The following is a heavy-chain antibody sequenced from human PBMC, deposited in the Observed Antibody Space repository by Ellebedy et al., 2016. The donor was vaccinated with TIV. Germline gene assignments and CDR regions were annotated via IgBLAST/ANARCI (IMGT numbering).Heavy chain of an antibody. J-gene: IGHJ5*02. V-gene: IGHV3-7*01. CDR3: ARRGSYSDYAVQVNSWFDT. CDR1: GFSFRSYW. D-gene: IGHD5-12*01. CDR2: IYQDGSDQ. Sequence: PGGSLRLSCAASGFSFRSYWMSWVRQAPGKGLEWVANIYQDGSDQYYVDSVKGRFTISRDNANKSLFLQMNSLRVEDTAVYYCARRGSYSDYAVQVNSWFDTWGQGTLVTVSS.